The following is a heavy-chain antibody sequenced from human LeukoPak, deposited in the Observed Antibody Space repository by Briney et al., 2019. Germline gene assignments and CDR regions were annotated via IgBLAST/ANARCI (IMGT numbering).Heavy chain of an antibody. Sequence: SETLSLTCTVSGGSISSSSYYWGWIRQPPGKGLEWIGSIYYSGSTYYNPSLKSRVTISVDTSKNQFSLKLSSVTAADTAVYYCARHPIRELRFLEWLLGAFDIWGQGTMVTVSS. CDR3: ARHPIRELRFLEWLLGAFDI. D-gene: IGHD3-3*01. V-gene: IGHV4-39*01. CDR2: IYYSGST. J-gene: IGHJ3*02. CDR1: GGSISSSSYY.